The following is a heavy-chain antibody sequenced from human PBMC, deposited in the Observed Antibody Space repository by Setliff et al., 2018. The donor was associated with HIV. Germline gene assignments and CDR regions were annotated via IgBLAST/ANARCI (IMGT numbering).Heavy chain of an antibody. Sequence: SETLSLTCAVYGGSFSAYYWSWIRQPPGKGLEWIGEINHSGSTNYNPSLESRVTISVDTSKNQFSLKLSSVTAADTAVYYCARVRNGYYFQRPDYYYMDVWGKGTTVTVSS. V-gene: IGHV4-34*01. CDR3: ARVRNGYYFQRPDYYYMDV. CDR1: GGSFSAYY. J-gene: IGHJ6*03. CDR2: INHSGST. D-gene: IGHD3-22*01.